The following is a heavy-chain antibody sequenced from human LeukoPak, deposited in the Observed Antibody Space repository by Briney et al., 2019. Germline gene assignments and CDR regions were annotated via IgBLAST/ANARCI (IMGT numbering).Heavy chain of an antibody. Sequence: SETLSLTCTVSNGSTSINSYYWGWIRQPPGKGLEWIGTIYYSGSTYYNPSLKSRVTISVDTSKNQFSLRLSSVTASDTAVYYCARGNPWLEFYAFDIWGQGTMVTVSS. V-gene: IGHV4-39*01. J-gene: IGHJ3*02. CDR1: NGSTSINSYY. D-gene: IGHD6-19*01. CDR2: IYYSGST. CDR3: ARGNPWLEFYAFDI.